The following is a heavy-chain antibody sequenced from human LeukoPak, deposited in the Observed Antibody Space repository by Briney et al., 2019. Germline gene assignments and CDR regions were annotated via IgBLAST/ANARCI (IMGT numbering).Heavy chain of an antibody. D-gene: IGHD3-10*01. Sequence: GRSLRLSCAASGFTFSSYGMHWVRQAPGKGLEWVAVIWYDGSNKYYADSVKGRFTISRDNSKNTLYLQMNSLRAEDTAVYYGYVLLWFGELPLDLWGRGTLVTVSS. J-gene: IGHJ2*01. CDR3: YVLLWFGELPLDL. CDR1: GFTFSSYG. V-gene: IGHV3-33*01. CDR2: IWYDGSNK.